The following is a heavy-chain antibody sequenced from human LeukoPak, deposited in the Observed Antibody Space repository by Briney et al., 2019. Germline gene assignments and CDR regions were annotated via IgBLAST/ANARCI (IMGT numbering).Heavy chain of an antibody. D-gene: IGHD3-22*01. CDR3: AKDDPCPLYYYDSSGEFDY. CDR1: GFTFSSYA. V-gene: IGHV3-23*01. CDR2: ISGSGGST. Sequence: PGGSLRLSCAASGFTFSSYAMSWVRQAPGKGLEWVSAISGSGGSTYYADSVKGRFTISRDNSKNTLYLQMNSLRAEDTAVYYCAKDDPCPLYYYDSSGEFDYWGQRTLVTVSS. J-gene: IGHJ4*02.